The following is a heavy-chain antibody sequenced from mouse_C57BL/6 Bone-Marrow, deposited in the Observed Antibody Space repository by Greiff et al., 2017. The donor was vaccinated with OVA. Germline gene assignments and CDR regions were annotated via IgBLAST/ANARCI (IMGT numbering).Heavy chain of an antibody. Sequence: QVQLQQSGAELVRPGASVKLSCKASGYTFTDYYINWVKQRPGQGLEWIARIYPGSGNTYYNEKFKGKATLTAEKSSSTAYMQLSSLTSEDSAVYFCARPIWYGSSYVFDYWGQGTTLTVSS. CDR1: GYTFTDYY. J-gene: IGHJ2*01. D-gene: IGHD1-1*01. CDR3: ARPIWYGSSYVFDY. V-gene: IGHV1-76*01. CDR2: IYPGSGNT.